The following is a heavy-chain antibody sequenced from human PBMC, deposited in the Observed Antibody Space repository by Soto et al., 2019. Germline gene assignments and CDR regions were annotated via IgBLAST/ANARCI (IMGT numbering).Heavy chain of an antibody. CDR3: ARLDEALDY. CDR2: VSYDGSNK. J-gene: IGHJ4*02. Sequence: GGSLRLSCVASGFTFSDYNMHWVRQAPGKGLEWVAVVSYDGSNKKYVDSVKGRFTISRDNSKNTLYLQVNSLTAEDTAVYYCARLDEALDYWGQGTLVTVSS. CDR1: GFTFSDYN. V-gene: IGHV3-30*03.